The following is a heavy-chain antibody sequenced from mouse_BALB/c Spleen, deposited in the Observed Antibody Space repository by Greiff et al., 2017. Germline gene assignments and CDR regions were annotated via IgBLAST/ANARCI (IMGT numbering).Heavy chain of an antibody. CDR2: INPYNDGT. CDR1: GYTFTSYV. CDR3: ARVLLVYWYFDV. Sequence: EVHLVESGPELVKPGASVKMSCKASGYTFTSYVMHWVKQKPGQGLEWIGYINPYNDGTKYNEKFKGKATLTSDKSSSTAYMELSSLTSEDSAVYYCARVLLVYWYFDVWGAGTTVTVSS. J-gene: IGHJ1*01. V-gene: IGHV1-14*01. D-gene: IGHD2-12*01.